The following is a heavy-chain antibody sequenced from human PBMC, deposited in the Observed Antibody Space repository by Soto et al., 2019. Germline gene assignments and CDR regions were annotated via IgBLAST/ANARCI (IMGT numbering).Heavy chain of an antibody. Sequence: QVQLVQSGAEVKKPGASVKVSCKASGYTFTSYGTSWVRQSPGQVLEWLGWMSAYNGNIKYAQKLQGRVTMTTETSTSTAYMELRSLRSDDPAVYYCARDSPPVDSWGQGTLVTVSS. J-gene: IGHJ4*02. CDR2: MSAYNGNI. CDR3: ARDSPPVDS. CDR1: GYTFTSYG. V-gene: IGHV1-18*01.